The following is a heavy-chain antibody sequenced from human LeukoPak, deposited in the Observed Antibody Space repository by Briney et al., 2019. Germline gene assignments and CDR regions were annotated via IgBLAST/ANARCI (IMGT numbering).Heavy chain of an antibody. Sequence: PGGSLRLSCAASGFTFSSYDMHWVRHATGKGLEWVSAIGTAGDTYYPGSVKGRFTISRENAKNSLYLQMNSLRAGDTAVYYCARASGVGATTSFDYWGQGTLVTVSS. CDR3: ARASGVGATTSFDY. CDR1: GFTFSSYD. CDR2: IGTAGDT. V-gene: IGHV3-13*01. J-gene: IGHJ4*02. D-gene: IGHD1-26*01.